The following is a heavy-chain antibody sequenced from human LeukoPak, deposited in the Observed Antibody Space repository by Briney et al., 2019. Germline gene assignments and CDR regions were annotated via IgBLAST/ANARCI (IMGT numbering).Heavy chain of an antibody. Sequence: GYLRLSCAAAEFSAGSNYMSWVRHPPRKGLEWVSLIYSGGSTYYADPVEGRFTISRANSKNTLYLQMNRLRAEDTAVYYCARGPSGYHSTGGQGTLVTVSS. D-gene: IGHD5-12*01. V-gene: IGHV3-66*01. CDR1: EFSAGSNY. CDR2: IYSGGST. CDR3: ARGPSGYHST. J-gene: IGHJ4*02.